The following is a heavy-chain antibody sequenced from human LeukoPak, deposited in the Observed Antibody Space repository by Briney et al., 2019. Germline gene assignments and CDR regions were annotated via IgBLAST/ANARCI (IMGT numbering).Heavy chain of an antibody. V-gene: IGHV1-69*01. Sequence: SVKVSCKASGGTFSSYAISWVRQAPGQGLEWMGGITPIFGTANYAQKFQGRVTITADESTSTAYMELSSLRSEYTAVYYCASSRRFGELSSPYDYWGQGTLVTVSS. CDR1: GGTFSSYA. J-gene: IGHJ4*02. CDR3: ASSRRFGELSSPYDY. D-gene: IGHD3-10*01. CDR2: ITPIFGTA.